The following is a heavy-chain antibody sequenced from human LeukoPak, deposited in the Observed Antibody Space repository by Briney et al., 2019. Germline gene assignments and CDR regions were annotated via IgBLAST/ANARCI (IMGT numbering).Heavy chain of an antibody. D-gene: IGHD6-6*01. J-gene: IGHJ6*03. CDR1: GYTFTSYG. Sequence: GASVKVSCKASGYTFTSYGISWVRQAPGQGLEWMGWISAYNGNTNYAQKLQGRVTMTTDTSTSTAYMELRSLRSDDTAVYYCARGGPGIAARNLYYYYYYMDVWGKGTTVTVSS. CDR3: ARGGPGIAARNLYYYYYYMDV. V-gene: IGHV1-18*01. CDR2: ISAYNGNT.